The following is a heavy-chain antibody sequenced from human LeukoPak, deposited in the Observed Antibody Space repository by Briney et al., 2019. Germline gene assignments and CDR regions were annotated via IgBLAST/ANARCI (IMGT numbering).Heavy chain of an antibody. CDR1: GYTFTSYG. D-gene: IGHD5-18*01. J-gene: IGHJ6*02. Sequence: ASVKVSCKASGYTFTSYGISWVRQAPGQGLEWTGWISAYNGNTNYAQKLQGRVTMTTDTSTSTAYMELRSLRSDDTAVYYCARVDTAMNNYYYYGMDVGAQGTTVTVSS. CDR2: ISAYNGNT. V-gene: IGHV1-18*01. CDR3: ARVDTAMNNYYYYGMDV.